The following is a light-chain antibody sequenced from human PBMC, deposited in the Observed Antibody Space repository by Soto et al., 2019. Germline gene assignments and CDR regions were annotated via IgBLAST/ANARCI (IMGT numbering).Light chain of an antibody. CDR1: SSDVGGYDY. J-gene: IGLJ2*01. CDR2: DVN. CDR3: CSYAGNSVI. Sequence: QSALTQPRSVSGSPGQSVTISCTGTSSDVGGYDYVSWYQQRPGKAPKLMIYDVNKRTSGVPDRFSGSKSGNMASLTISGLQAEDESDYYCCSYAGNSVIFGGGTKVTVL. V-gene: IGLV2-11*01.